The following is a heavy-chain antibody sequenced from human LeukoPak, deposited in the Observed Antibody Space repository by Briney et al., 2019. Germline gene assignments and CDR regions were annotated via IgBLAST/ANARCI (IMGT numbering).Heavy chain of an antibody. J-gene: IGHJ4*02. CDR1: GFTFSNYW. CDR3: GRSGDFWSGSGVAY. V-gene: IGHV3-74*01. CDR2: IKSDGNIT. Sequence: GGSLRLSCAASGFTFSNYWMYWVRQAPGKGLVCVSQIKSDGNITNYVHSVKGRFTISRDNAKNTLFLQMNSLRAEDTAVYYCGRSGDFWSGSGVAYWGQGTLVTVSS. D-gene: IGHD3-3*01.